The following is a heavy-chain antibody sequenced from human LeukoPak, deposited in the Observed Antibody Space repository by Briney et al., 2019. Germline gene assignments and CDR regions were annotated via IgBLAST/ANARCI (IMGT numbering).Heavy chain of an antibody. CDR2: ISYDGSNK. D-gene: IGHD6-19*01. CDR1: GFTFSSYG. Sequence: GGSLRLSCAASGFTFSSYGMHWVRQAPGKGLEWVAVISYDGSNKYYADSVKGRFTISRDNSKNTLYLQMNSLRAEDTAVYYCAKEEAVVLEYWGQGTPVTVSS. V-gene: IGHV3-30*18. CDR3: AKEEAVVLEY. J-gene: IGHJ4*02.